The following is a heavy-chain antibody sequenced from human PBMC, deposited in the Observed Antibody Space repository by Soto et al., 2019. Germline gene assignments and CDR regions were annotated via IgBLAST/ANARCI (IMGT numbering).Heavy chain of an antibody. J-gene: IGHJ4*02. V-gene: IGHV3-48*04. Sequence: PGGSLRLSCAASGFTFSSFHMNWVRQAPGRGLEWVAYITSSSDTIYYSDSVKGRFTISRDNAKNTLYLQMNSLRAEDTALYYCVRVSGTQVGVSWGDTTYYFEHWGQGALVTVSS. CDR3: VRVSGTQVGVSWGDTTYYFEH. CDR2: ITSSSDTI. CDR1: GFTFSSFH. D-gene: IGHD1-26*01.